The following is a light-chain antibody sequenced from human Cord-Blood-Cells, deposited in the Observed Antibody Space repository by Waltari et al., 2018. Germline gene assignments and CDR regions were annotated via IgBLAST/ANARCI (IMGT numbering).Light chain of an antibody. Sequence: EIVMTQYPATLSVSPGERATLPCRASQSVSSNLAWYQQKPGQAPRLLIYGASTRATGIPARFSGSGSGTEFTLTISSLQSEDFAVYYCQQYNNWPPLTFGGGTKVEIK. CDR2: GAS. CDR1: QSVSSN. J-gene: IGKJ4*01. V-gene: IGKV3-15*01. CDR3: QQYNNWPPLT.